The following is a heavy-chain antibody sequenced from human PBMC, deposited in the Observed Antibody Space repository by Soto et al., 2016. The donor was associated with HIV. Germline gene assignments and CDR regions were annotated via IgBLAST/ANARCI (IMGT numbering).Heavy chain of an antibody. CDR1: GFTFSSYA. CDR3: AGYCSGGSCPIDY. V-gene: IGHV3-30*04. Sequence: VQLVESGGGVVQPGRSLRLSCAASGFTFSSYAMHWVRQAPGKGLEWVAVISYDGSNKYYADSVKGRFTISRDNSKNTLYLQMNSLRAEDTAVYYCAGYCSGGSCPIDYWGQGTLVTVSS. CDR2: ISYDGSNK. D-gene: IGHD2-15*01. J-gene: IGHJ4*02.